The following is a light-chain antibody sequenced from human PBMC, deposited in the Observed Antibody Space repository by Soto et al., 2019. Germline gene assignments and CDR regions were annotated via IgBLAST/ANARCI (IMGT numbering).Light chain of an antibody. CDR2: GAS. J-gene: IGKJ4*02. CDR1: QSLSGSR. Sequence: EIVLTQSPATLSLSPGERATLSCRASQSLSGSRLAWYQQKPGLGPRVLVYGASSRAAGIPDGFSGSGSGTDFPLTLSRLEPEDFAVYYCQQYSNLPLTFGGGTKV. V-gene: IGKV3-20*01. CDR3: QQYSNLPLT.